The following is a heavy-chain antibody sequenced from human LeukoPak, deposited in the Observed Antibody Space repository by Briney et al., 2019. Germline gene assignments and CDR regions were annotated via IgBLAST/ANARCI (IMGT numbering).Heavy chain of an antibody. Sequence: PGRSLRLSCAASGFTFSSYAMHWVRQAPGKGLEWVAVISYDGSNKYYADSVKGRFTISRDNSKNTLYLQMNSLRAEDTAVYYCARPTDGYKSYYGMDVWGQGTTVTVSS. CDR3: ARPTDGYKSYYGMDV. V-gene: IGHV3-30*04. J-gene: IGHJ6*02. CDR2: ISYDGSNK. D-gene: IGHD5-24*01. CDR1: GFTFSSYA.